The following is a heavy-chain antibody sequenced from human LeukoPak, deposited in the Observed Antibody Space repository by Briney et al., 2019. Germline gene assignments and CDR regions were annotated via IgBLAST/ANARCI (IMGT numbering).Heavy chain of an antibody. Sequence: SETLSLTCTVSGGSISSYYWSWIRQPPGKGLEWIGYIYYSGSTNYNPSLESRVTISVDTSKNQFSLKLSSVTAADTAVYYCARHQNRYSSVDYWGQGTLVTVSS. CDR1: GGSISSYY. J-gene: IGHJ4*02. V-gene: IGHV4-59*08. D-gene: IGHD6-19*01. CDR3: ARHQNRYSSVDY. CDR2: IYYSGST.